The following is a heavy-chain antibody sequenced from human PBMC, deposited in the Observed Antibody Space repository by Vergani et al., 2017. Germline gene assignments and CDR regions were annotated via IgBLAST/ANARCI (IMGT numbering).Heavy chain of an antibody. Sequence: QVQLVESGGGVVQPGGSLRLSCAASGFTFTNYGMHWVRQAPGNGLEWVAFTRYDGIVEYFGDSVRGRFTISRDNSKSTLYLQMNRLRPEDTAVYYCATSGAAYCRGASCYDFFEYWGQGTLVTVAS. D-gene: IGHD2-15*01. CDR3: ATSGAAYCRGASCYDFFEY. V-gene: IGHV3-30*02. CDR2: TRYDGIVE. CDR1: GFTFTNYG. J-gene: IGHJ4*02.